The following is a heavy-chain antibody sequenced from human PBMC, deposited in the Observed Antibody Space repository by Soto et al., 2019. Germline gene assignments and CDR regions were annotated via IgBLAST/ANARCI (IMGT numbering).Heavy chain of an antibody. CDR2: IDPSDSYT. Sequence: SGESLKISCKGSGYSFTSYWISWVRQMPGKGLEWMGRIDPSDSYTNYSPSFQGHVTISVDKSISTAYLQWSSLKASDTAMYYCERHSVIYYYYGMDVWGQGTTVTVS. J-gene: IGHJ6*02. V-gene: IGHV5-10-1*01. D-gene: IGHD3-22*01. CDR3: ERHSVIYYYYGMDV. CDR1: GYSFTSYW.